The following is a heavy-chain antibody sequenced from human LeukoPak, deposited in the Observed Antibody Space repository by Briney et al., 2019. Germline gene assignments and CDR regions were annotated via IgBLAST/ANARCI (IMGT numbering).Heavy chain of an antibody. V-gene: IGHV4-39*07. CDR1: AGSISSSSHH. CDR2: IYHSGST. Sequence: SETLSLTCTVSAGSISSSSHHWGWVRQPPGKGLEWIGEIYHSGSTNYNPSLKSRVTISVDKSKNQFSLKLSSVTAADTAVYYCARASGLAVAGTLDYWGQGTLVTVSS. J-gene: IGHJ4*02. D-gene: IGHD6-19*01. CDR3: ARASGLAVAGTLDY.